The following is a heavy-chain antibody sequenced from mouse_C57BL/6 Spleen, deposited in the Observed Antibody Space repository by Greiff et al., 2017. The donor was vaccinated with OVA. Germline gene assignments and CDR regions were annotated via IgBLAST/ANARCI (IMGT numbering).Heavy chain of an antibody. Sequence: VQLQQSGPELVKPGASVKISCKASGYTFTDYYMNWVKQSHGKSLEWIGDINPNNGGTSYNQKFKGKATLTVDKSSSTAYMELRSLTSEDSAVYYCARGGYSKVYAMDYWGQGTSVTVSS. D-gene: IGHD2-5*01. CDR1: GYTFTDYY. V-gene: IGHV1-26*01. CDR2: INPNNGGT. J-gene: IGHJ4*01. CDR3: ARGGYSKVYAMDY.